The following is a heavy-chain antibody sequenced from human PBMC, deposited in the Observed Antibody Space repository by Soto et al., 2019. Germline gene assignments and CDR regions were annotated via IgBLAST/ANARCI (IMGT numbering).Heavy chain of an antibody. Sequence: EVQLVESGGGLVKPGGSLRLSCAASGFTFSSYSMNWVRQAPGKGLEWVSSISSSSSYIYYADSVKGRFTISRDNAKNSLCLQMNSLRAEDTAVYYCARLWRAAAGYYYGMDVWGQGTTVTVSS. D-gene: IGHD6-13*01. J-gene: IGHJ6*02. V-gene: IGHV3-21*01. CDR1: GFTFSSYS. CDR2: ISSSSSYI. CDR3: ARLWRAAAGYYYGMDV.